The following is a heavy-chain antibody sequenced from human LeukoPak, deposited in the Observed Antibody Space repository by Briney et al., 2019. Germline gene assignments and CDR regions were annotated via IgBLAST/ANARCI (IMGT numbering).Heavy chain of an antibody. V-gene: IGHV4-59*01. Sequence: NPSEILSLTCTVSGGSISSYYWSWIRQPPGKGLEWIGHIYYSGSTNYNPSLKSRVTISVDTSKNQFSLKLSSVTAADTAVYYRARTKDATTVVTLWYFDLWGRGTLVTVSS. CDR2: IYYSGST. D-gene: IGHD4-23*01. CDR1: GGSISSYY. CDR3: ARTKDATTVVTLWYFDL. J-gene: IGHJ2*01.